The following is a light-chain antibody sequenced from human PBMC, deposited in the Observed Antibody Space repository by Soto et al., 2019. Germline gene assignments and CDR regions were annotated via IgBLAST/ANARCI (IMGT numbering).Light chain of an antibody. V-gene: IGLV3-21*04. CDR2: YDS. Sequence: SSELTQPPSVSVAPGKTARITCGGDNIGSKNVHWYQQRPGQAPVLVIYYDSDRPSGMPERFSGSNSGNTATLTISRVEAGDEADDYCQVWDGSSDHVLFGGGTKLTVL. CDR1: NIGSKN. J-gene: IGLJ2*01. CDR3: QVWDGSSDHVL.